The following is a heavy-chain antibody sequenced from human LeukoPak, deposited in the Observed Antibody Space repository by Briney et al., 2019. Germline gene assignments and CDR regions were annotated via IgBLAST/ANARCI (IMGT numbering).Heavy chain of an antibody. CDR2: ISAYNGNT. CDR1: GYTFTNYG. J-gene: IGHJ4*02. V-gene: IGHV1-18*01. Sequence: SVKVSCKASGYTFTNYGITWVRQAPGQGLEWMGWISAYNGNTNYAQKFQGRVTMTTDTSTSTAYMELRNLRSDDTAVYYCARETSHYFDYWGQGTLVTVSS. CDR3: ARETSHYFDY.